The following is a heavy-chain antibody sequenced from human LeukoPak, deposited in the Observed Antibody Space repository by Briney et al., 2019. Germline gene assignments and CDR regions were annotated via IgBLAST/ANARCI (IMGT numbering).Heavy chain of an antibody. D-gene: IGHD6-19*01. CDR2: IVQDGSEK. CDR3: ASALGAVAGT. Sequence: ETLSLTCDVYGGSFRGYYWSWIRQPPGKGLEWVANIVQDGSEKYYVDSVKGRFTISRDNAKNSLYLQMNSLTAEDTAVYYCASALGAVAGTWGQGTLLTVSS. V-gene: IGHV3-7*01. CDR1: GGSFRGYY. J-gene: IGHJ5*02.